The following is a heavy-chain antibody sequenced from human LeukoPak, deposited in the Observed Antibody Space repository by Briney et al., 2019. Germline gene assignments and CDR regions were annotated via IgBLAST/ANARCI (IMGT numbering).Heavy chain of an antibody. D-gene: IGHD3-22*01. J-gene: IGHJ3*02. Sequence: PGGSLRLSCAASGFTFSSYAMHWVRQAPGKGLEWVAVISYDGSNKYYADSVKGRFTICRDNYKNPLYLKMNSLRAEDTAVYYCGRDSSMIVVVNDAFDIWGQGTMVTVSS. CDR3: GRDSSMIVVVNDAFDI. CDR2: ISYDGSNK. V-gene: IGHV3-30-3*01. CDR1: GFTFSSYA.